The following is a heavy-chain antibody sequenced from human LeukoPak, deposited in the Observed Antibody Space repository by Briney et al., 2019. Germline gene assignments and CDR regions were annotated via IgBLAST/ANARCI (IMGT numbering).Heavy chain of an antibody. Sequence: GGSLRLSCAASGFTFDDYAMHWVRQAPGKGLEWVSGISWNSGSIGYADSVKGRFTISRDNAKNSLYLQMNSLRAEDTAVYYCARDLKGSTIFGVVIPLGGYYGMDVWGQGTTVTVSS. D-gene: IGHD3-3*01. V-gene: IGHV3-9*01. CDR3: ARDLKGSTIFGVVIPLGGYYGMDV. J-gene: IGHJ6*02. CDR1: GFTFDDYA. CDR2: ISWNSGSI.